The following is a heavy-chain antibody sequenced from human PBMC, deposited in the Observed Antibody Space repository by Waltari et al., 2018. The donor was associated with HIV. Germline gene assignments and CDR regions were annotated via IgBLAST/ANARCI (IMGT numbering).Heavy chain of an antibody. CDR1: RFTFSRYA. CDR2: ISYYGDNK. D-gene: IGHD6-19*01. Sequence: QVQLVESGGGVVQPGRSLRLSCEASRFTFSRYAMHWVRQAPGKGLEWVAVISYYGDNKYYADSVKGRFTISRDNSKNTLYLQMNSLRAEDTAVYYCAKGASGWSPGYWGQGTLVTVSS. V-gene: IGHV3-30*18. CDR3: AKGASGWSPGY. J-gene: IGHJ4*02.